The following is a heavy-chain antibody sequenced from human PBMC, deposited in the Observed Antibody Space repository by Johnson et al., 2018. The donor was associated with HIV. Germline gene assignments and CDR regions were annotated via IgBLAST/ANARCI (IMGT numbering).Heavy chain of an antibody. J-gene: IGHJ3*02. Sequence: QVQLVESGGGLVQPGGSLRLSCAASGFTFSSYAMHWVRQAPGKGLEWVAVISYDGSNKYYADSVKGRFTISRDNSKNTLYLQMNSLRAEDTAVYYCAKGGYYYDSSGSPPPGSAFDIWGQGTMVTVSS. CDR2: ISYDGSNK. CDR1: GFTFSSYA. D-gene: IGHD3-22*01. V-gene: IGHV3-30*04. CDR3: AKGGYYYDSSGSPPPGSAFDI.